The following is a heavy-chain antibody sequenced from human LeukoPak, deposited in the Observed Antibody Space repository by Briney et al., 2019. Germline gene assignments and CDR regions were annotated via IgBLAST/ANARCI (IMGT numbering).Heavy chain of an antibody. CDR1: AGSISSNSYY. Sequence: PSETLSLTCTVSAGSISSNSYYWGWIRQPPGKGLEWIGTIYYSGTTYYNPSLKSRVSISVDTSKNQFSLKLTSVTAADTAVYYCARHSGSFYGQYDYWGQGTLVTVSS. D-gene: IGHD1-26*01. CDR2: IYYSGTT. V-gene: IGHV4-39*01. CDR3: ARHSGSFYGQYDY. J-gene: IGHJ4*02.